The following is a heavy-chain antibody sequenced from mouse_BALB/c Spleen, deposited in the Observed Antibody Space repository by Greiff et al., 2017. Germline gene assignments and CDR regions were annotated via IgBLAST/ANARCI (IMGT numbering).Heavy chain of an antibody. J-gene: IGHJ2*01. CDR1: GYSITSDYA. CDR3: ARNGNYRYYFDY. D-gene: IGHD2-1*01. Sequence: EVKLQESGPGLVKPSQSLSLTCTVTGYSITSDYAWNWIRQFPGNKLEWMGYISYSGSTSYNPSLKSRISITRDTSKNQFFLQLNSVTTEDTATYYCARNGNYRYYFDYWGQGTTLTVSS. V-gene: IGHV3-2*02. CDR2: ISYSGST.